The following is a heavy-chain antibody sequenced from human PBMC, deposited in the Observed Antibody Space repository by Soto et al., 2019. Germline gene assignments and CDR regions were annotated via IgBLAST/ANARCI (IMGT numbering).Heavy chain of an antibody. CDR1: GFTFSSYG. V-gene: IGHV3-30*18. CDR2: ISYDGSNK. J-gene: IGHJ6*02. CDR3: AKDWQQWVHYYGMDV. D-gene: IGHD6-19*01. Sequence: GGSLRLSCAASGFTFSSYGMHWVRQAPGKGLEWVAVISYDGSNKYYADSVKGRFTISRDNSKNTLYLQMNSLRAEDTAVYYCAKDWQQWVHYYGMDVWGQGATVTVSS.